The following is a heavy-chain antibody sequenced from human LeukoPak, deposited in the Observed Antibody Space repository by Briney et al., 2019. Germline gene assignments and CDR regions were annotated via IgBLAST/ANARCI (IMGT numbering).Heavy chain of an antibody. CDR2: ISAGGDLT. CDR1: RFSFSAYP. D-gene: IGHD6-19*01. V-gene: IGHV3-23*01. Sequence: GGSLRLSCAASRFSFSAYPMGWVRRAPGRGLEWVSGISAGGDLTFHADPVKGRFTISRDNSKNTLYLQMNSLRVEDTAVYYCATRAVAAPYWGQGTLVTVSS. CDR3: ATRAVAAPY. J-gene: IGHJ4*02.